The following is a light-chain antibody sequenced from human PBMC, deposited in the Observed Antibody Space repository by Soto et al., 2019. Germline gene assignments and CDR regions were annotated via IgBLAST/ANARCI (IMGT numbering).Light chain of an antibody. Sequence: LVLTQSPGTLSLSPGETATLSCRASQSVSNIYLGWYQQKPDQAPRLLIYGISTRATDIPARFSGSGSGTEFTLTISSLQSEDFAVYYCQQFSSYPLTFGGGTKVDI. CDR1: QSVSNIY. CDR2: GIS. V-gene: IGKV3-20*01. J-gene: IGKJ4*01. CDR3: QQFSSYPLT.